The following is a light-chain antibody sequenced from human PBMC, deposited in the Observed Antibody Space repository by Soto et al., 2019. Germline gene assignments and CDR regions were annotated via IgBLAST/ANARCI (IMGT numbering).Light chain of an antibody. J-gene: IGKJ1*01. CDR3: QQYGDSPRT. CDR1: QSVSSSY. CDR2: GAS. V-gene: IGKV3-20*01. Sequence: EIVLTQSPGTLSLSPGERATLSCRASQSVSSSYLAWYQQKPGQPPRLLIYGASSRATGIPDRFSGSGSGTDFTLTISRVEPEDFAVYYCQQYGDSPRTFGQGTKVEIK.